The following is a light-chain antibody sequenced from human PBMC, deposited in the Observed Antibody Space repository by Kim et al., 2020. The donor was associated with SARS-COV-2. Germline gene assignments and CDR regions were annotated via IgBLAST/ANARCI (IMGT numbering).Light chain of an antibody. CDR3: QSFAGSAWV. Sequence: GKTVPPACTRPSGFIASDYVQWYQQRPGSAPTTVIYEDNLRPSGVPARFSGSIDSSSNTASLTISGLETEDEADYYCQSFAGSAWVFGGGTKLTVL. CDR1: SGFIASDY. V-gene: IGLV6-57*03. CDR2: EDN. J-gene: IGLJ3*02.